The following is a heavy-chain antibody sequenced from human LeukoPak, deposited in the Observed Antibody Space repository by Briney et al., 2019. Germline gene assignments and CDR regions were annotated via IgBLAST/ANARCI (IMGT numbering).Heavy chain of an antibody. Sequence: GGSLRLSCAASGFTFSGSAMHWVRQASGKGLEWVGRIRSKAHSYAAAYAASVKGRFTISRDDSKNTAYLQMNSLKTEDTAVYYCTRHGGRDYYDSSEDAFDIWGQGTMVIVSS. J-gene: IGHJ3*02. CDR1: GFTFSGSA. V-gene: IGHV3-73*01. D-gene: IGHD3-22*01. CDR3: TRHGGRDYYDSSEDAFDI. CDR2: IRSKAHSYAA.